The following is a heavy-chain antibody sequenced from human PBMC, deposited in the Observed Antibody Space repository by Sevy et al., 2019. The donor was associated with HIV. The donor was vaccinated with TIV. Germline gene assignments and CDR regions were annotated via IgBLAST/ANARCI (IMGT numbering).Heavy chain of an antibody. CDR3: ALYSHILTGRFS. D-gene: IGHD3-9*01. J-gene: IGHJ5*02. CDR1: GFTFSSYW. V-gene: IGHV3-74*01. CDR2: INSDGSST. Sequence: RGSLRLSCAASGFTFSSYWMHCVRQAPGKGLVWVSRINSDGSSTSYADSVKGRFTISRDNAKNTLYLQMNSLRAEDTAVYYCALYSHILTGRFSWGQGTLVLVSS.